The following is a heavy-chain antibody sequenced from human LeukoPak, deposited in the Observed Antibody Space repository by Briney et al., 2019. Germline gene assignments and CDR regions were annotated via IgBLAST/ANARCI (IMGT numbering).Heavy chain of an antibody. Sequence: SETLSLTCTVSGGFISSCGYYWSWIRQHPGKGLEWIGYIYYSGSTYYNPSLKSRVTISVDTSKNQFSLKLSSVTAADTAVYYCARGRRGYSYGYLTGWGQGTLVTVSS. CDR2: IYYSGST. D-gene: IGHD5-18*01. CDR1: GGFISSCGYY. V-gene: IGHV4-31*03. J-gene: IGHJ4*02. CDR3: ARGRRGYSYGYLTG.